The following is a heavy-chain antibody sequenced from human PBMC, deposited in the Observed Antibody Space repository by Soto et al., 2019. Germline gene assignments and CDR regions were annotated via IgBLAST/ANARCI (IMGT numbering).Heavy chain of an antibody. CDR3: ARDLGYCSSTSCSRGVFDY. CDR2: ISAYNGNT. D-gene: IGHD2-2*01. Sequence: GASVKVSCKASGYTFTSYGISWVRQAPGQGLEWMGWISAYNGNTNYAQKLQGRVTMTTDTSTSTAYMELRSLRSDDTAVYYCARDLGYCSSTSCSRGVFDYWGQGTLVTVSS. V-gene: IGHV1-18*01. CDR1: GYTFTSYG. J-gene: IGHJ4*02.